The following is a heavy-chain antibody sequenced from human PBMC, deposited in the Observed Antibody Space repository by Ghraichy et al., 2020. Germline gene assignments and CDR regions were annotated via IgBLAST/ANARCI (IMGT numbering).Heavy chain of an antibody. J-gene: IGHJ3*02. V-gene: IGHV4-31*03. Sequence: SETLSLTCTVSGGSISSGGYYWSWIRQHPGKGLEWIGYIYYSGSTYYNPSLKSRVTISVDTSKNQFSLKLSSVTAADTAVYYCARGDSGYARGGAFDIWGQGTMVTVSS. D-gene: IGHD5-12*01. CDR2: IYYSGST. CDR1: GGSISSGGYY. CDR3: ARGDSGYARGGAFDI.